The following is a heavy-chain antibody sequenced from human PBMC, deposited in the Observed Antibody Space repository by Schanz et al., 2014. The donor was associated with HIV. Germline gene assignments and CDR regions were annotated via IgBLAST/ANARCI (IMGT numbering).Heavy chain of an antibody. CDR3: AIPSSGWSTFDY. V-gene: IGHV1-2*02. CDR1: GGTFTSYA. CDR2: INPNSGGT. Sequence: QVQLVQSGAEVKKPGASVTVSCKASGGTFTSYAISWVRQAPGQGLEWMGWINPNSGGTNFAQKFQGRVTLTRDTSITTAYMELTTLRSDDTALYYCAIPSSGWSTFDYWGQGTLVTVSS. D-gene: IGHD6-19*01. J-gene: IGHJ4*02.